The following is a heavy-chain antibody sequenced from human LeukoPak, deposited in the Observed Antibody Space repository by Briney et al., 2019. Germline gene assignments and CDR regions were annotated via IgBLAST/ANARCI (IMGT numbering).Heavy chain of an antibody. V-gene: IGHV3-30*04. CDR1: GCTFSSYA. CDR3: ARDSGPWYFGAPDY. CDR2: ISYDGSNK. J-gene: IGHJ4*02. Sequence: GRSLRLSCADSGCTFSSYAMHWVRQAPGKGLEWVAVISYDGSNKYYADSVKGRFTISRDNSKNTLYLQMNSLRAEDTAVYYCARDSGPWYFGAPDYWGQGTLVTVSS. D-gene: IGHD2-15*01.